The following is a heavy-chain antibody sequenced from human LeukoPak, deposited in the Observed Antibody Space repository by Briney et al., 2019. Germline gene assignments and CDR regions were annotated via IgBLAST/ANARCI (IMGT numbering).Heavy chain of an antibody. CDR2: INHSGST. CDR1: GGSIRGYY. CDR3: ARGRYDFWSGYYSGFDY. J-gene: IGHJ4*02. D-gene: IGHD3-3*01. Sequence: SETLSLTCNVSGGSIRGYYWTWIRQPPGKGLEWIGEINHSGSTNYNPSLKSRVTISVDTSKNQFSLKLSSVTAADTAVYYCARGRYDFWSGYYSGFDYWGQGTLVTVSS. V-gene: IGHV4-34*01.